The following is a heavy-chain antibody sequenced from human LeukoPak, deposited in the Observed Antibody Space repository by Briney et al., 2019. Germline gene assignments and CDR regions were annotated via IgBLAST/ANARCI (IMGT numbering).Heavy chain of an antibody. Sequence: GASVKVSCKASGYTFTSYGISWVRQAPGQGLEWMGWINPNSGGTNYAQKFQGRVTMTRDTSNSTAYMELSRLRSDDTAVYYCARGGPMVTDAFDIWGQGTMVTVSS. J-gene: IGHJ3*02. D-gene: IGHD4/OR15-4a*01. CDR2: INPNSGGT. V-gene: IGHV1-2*02. CDR1: GYTFTSYG. CDR3: ARGGPMVTDAFDI.